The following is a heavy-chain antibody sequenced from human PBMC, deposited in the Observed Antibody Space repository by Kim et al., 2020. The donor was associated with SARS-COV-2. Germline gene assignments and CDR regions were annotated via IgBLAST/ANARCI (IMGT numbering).Heavy chain of an antibody. Sequence: ASVKVSCKASGYTFTSYAMNWVRQAPGQGLEWMGWINTNTGNPTYAQGFTGRFVFSLDTSVSTAYLQISSLKAEDTAVYYCARESPGITMVRGVIITSLWYFDLWGRGTLVPVSS. J-gene: IGHJ2*01. D-gene: IGHD3-10*01. CDR1: GYTFTSYA. CDR3: ARESPGITMVRGVIITSLWYFDL. V-gene: IGHV7-4-1*02. CDR2: INTNTGNP.